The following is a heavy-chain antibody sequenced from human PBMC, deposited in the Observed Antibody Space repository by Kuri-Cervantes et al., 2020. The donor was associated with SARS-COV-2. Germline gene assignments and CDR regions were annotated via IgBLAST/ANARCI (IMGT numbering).Heavy chain of an antibody. J-gene: IGHJ5*02. CDR2: INHSGST. CDR1: GGSFSGYY. V-gene: IGHV4-34*01. CDR3: ARGRIAVVPAARAFDP. D-gene: IGHD2-2*01. Sequence: SETLALSCGVYGGSFSGYYWSWIRQPPGKGLEWIGEINHSGSTNYNPSLKSRVTISVDTSKNQFSLKLSSVTAADTAVYYCARGRIAVVPAARAFDPWGQGTLVTVSS.